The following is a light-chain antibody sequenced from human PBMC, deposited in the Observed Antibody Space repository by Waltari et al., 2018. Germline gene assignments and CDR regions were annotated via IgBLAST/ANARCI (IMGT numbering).Light chain of an antibody. CDR1: QSISIN. Sequence: EVVMTQSPATLSVSPGERATLSCRASQSISINLVWYQQKPGQAPRLLMYGASTSATDIPARFSGSGSGTEFTLTISSLQSEDAAVYYCQQFNDWPRTFGQGTKVEIK. CDR3: QQFNDWPRT. CDR2: GAS. V-gene: IGKV3-15*01. J-gene: IGKJ1*01.